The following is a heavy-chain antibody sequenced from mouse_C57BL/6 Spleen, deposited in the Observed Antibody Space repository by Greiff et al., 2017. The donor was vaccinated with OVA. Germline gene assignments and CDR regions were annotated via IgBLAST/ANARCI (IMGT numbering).Heavy chain of an antibody. CDR2: INPYNGDT. CDR3: AKGGGSEDWYFDV. Sequence: VHVKQSGPELVKPGDSVKISCKASGYSFTGYFMNWVMQSHGKSLEWIGRINPYNGDTFYNQKFKGKATLTVDKSSSTAHMELRSLTSEDSAVYYCAKGGGSEDWYFDVWGTGTTVTVSS. J-gene: IGHJ1*03. D-gene: IGHD1-1*01. V-gene: IGHV1-20*01. CDR1: GYSFTGYF.